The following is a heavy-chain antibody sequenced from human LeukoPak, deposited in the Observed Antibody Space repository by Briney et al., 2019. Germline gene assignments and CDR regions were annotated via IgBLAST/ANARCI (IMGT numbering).Heavy chain of an antibody. D-gene: IGHD2-2*01. Sequence: SGGSLRLSCTASGFTFGDYAMSWVRQAPGKGLEWVAVISYDGSNKYYADSVKGRFTISRDNSKNTLYLQMNSLRAEDTAVYYCARVEVPEDYYYYMDVWGKGTTVTVSS. CDR3: ARVEVPEDYYYYMDV. V-gene: IGHV3-30*04. J-gene: IGHJ6*03. CDR1: GFTFGDYA. CDR2: ISYDGSNK.